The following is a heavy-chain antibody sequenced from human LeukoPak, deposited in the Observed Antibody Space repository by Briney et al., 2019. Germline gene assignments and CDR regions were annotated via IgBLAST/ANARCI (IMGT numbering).Heavy chain of an antibody. CDR2: INHSGST. Sequence: SETLSLTCAVYGGSFSGCYWSWIRQPPGKGLEWIGEINHSGSTNYNPSLKSRVTISVDTSKNQFSLKLSSVTAADTAVYYCARSGSRYGADAFDIWGRGTMVTVSS. J-gene: IGHJ3*02. CDR3: ARSGSRYGADAFDI. V-gene: IGHV4-34*01. D-gene: IGHD5-18*01. CDR1: GGSFSGCY.